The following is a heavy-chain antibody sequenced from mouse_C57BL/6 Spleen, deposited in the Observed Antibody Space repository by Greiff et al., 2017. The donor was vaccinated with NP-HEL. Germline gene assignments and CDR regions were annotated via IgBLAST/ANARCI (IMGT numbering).Heavy chain of an antibody. V-gene: IGHV1-53*01. CDR2: INPSNGGT. CDR3: ARSDGYDSWFAY. J-gene: IGHJ3*01. CDR1: GYTFTSYW. D-gene: IGHD2-2*01. Sequence: QVQLKQPGTELVKPGASVKLSCKASGYTFTSYWMHWVKQRPGQGLEWIGNINPSNGGTNYNEKFKSKATLTVDKSSSTAYMQLSSLTSEDSAVYYCARSDGYDSWFAYWGQGTLVTVSA.